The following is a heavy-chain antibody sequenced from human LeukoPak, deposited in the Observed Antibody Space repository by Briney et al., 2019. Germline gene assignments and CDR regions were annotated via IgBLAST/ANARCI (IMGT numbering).Heavy chain of an antibody. CDR1: GFTFSSYA. J-gene: IGHJ4*02. CDR2: INSGGST. Sequence: TGGSLRLSCAASGFTFSSYAMSWVRQAPGKGLEWVSIINSGGSTYYADSVKGRFTVSRDNSKNTLYLQMNGLRAEDTAVYYCAKMIDSYWGQGTLVTVSS. CDR3: AKMIDSY. D-gene: IGHD3-16*01. V-gene: IGHV3-23*03.